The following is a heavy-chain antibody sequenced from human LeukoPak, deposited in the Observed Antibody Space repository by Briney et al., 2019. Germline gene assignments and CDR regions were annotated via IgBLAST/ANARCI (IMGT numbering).Heavy chain of an antibody. Sequence: GASVKVSCKASGGTFSSCAISWVRQAPGQGLEWMGGIIPIFGTANYAQKFQGRVTITADESTSTAYMELSSLRSEDTAVYYCAIPYCGGDCYSGVYYYGMDVWGQGTTVTVSS. CDR1: GGTFSSCA. CDR2: IIPIFGTA. V-gene: IGHV1-69*13. D-gene: IGHD2-21*02. J-gene: IGHJ6*02. CDR3: AIPYCGGDCYSGVYYYGMDV.